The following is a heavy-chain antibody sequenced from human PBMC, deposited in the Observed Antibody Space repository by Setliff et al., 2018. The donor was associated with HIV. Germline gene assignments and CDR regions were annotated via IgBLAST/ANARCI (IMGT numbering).Heavy chain of an antibody. J-gene: IGHJ1*01. CDR3: ASHPPWLDHAEYFQH. CDR2: ISAYNGNR. Sequence: GASVKVSCKTSGYTFNSYAISWVRQAPGQGLEWMGWISAYNGNRNYAKKFQGRVTVTKDSSTSIAYMELRNLRSDDTAVYYCASHPPWLDHAEYFQHWGQGTLVTVSS. CDR1: GYTFNSYA. D-gene: IGHD6-19*01. V-gene: IGHV1-18*01.